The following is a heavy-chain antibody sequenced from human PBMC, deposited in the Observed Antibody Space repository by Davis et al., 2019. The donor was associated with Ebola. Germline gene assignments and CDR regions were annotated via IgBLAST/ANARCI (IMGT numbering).Heavy chain of an antibody. CDR3: AKETAFTWIQLWFIDY. J-gene: IGHJ4*02. CDR1: GFTFTSYA. CDR2: IKQDGSEK. D-gene: IGHD5-18*01. Sequence: PGGSLRLSCAASGFTFTSYAMSWVRQAPGKGLEWVANIKQDGSEKYYVDSVKGRFTISRDNAKNSLYLQMNSLRAEDTAVYYCAKETAFTWIQLWFIDYWGQGTLVTVSS. V-gene: IGHV3-7*03.